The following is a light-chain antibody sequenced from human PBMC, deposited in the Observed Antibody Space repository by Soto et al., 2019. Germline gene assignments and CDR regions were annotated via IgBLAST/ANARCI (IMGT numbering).Light chain of an antibody. Sequence: QSVLTQPPSASGTPGQRVTISCSGSSSNIGSNYVYWYQQLPGTAPKLLIYSNNQGPSGVPDRFSGSKSGTSASLAISGLRSEDEADYYCAAWDDSLSGYVFGTGTQLTVL. J-gene: IGLJ1*01. CDR3: AAWDDSLSGYV. V-gene: IGLV1-47*02. CDR1: SSNIGSNY. CDR2: SNN.